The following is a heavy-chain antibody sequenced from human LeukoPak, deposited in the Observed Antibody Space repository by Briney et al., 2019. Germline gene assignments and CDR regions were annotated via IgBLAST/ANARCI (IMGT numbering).Heavy chain of an antibody. CDR1: GFTFGSYY. J-gene: IGHJ4*02. CDR2: ISRGVGTK. CDR3: ANKRRADAYGMAD. D-gene: IGHD4-17*01. Sequence: GGSLRLSCAASGFTFGSYYLSWVRQAPGKGLECVAAISRGVGTKYYADPEKGRFTISRHNSKNTLYLQMNNIRADDTAVYYCANKRRADAYGMADWGQGTLVTVSS. V-gene: IGHV3-23*01.